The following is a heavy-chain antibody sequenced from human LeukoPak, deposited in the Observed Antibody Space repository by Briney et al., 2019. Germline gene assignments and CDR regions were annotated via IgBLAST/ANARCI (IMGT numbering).Heavy chain of an antibody. V-gene: IGHV4-61*02. CDR1: GGSISSGSYY. CDR2: IYTSGST. D-gene: IGHD6-13*01. CDR3: ARDRAGNYFDY. J-gene: IGHJ4*02. Sequence: PSETLSLTCTVSGGSISSGSYYWSWIRQPAGTGLEWIGRIYTSGSTNYNPSLKSRVTISVDTSKNQFSLKLSSVTAADTAVYYCARDRAGNYFDYWGRGTLVTVSS.